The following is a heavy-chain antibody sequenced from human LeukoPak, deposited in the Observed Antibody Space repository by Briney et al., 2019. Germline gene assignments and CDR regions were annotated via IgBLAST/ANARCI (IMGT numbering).Heavy chain of an antibody. J-gene: IGHJ4*02. D-gene: IGHD2-2*03. CDR1: GFTFSAYG. CDR3: ARVDIVEGNFEF. V-gene: IGHV3-33*01. CDR2: IWYDESNE. Sequence: GGSLRLSFAASGFTFSAYGMHWVRQAPGKGLEWVAVIWYDESNEQYADSVKGRFTISRDNSKNTLYLQMNSLRVEDTAVYHCARVDIVEGNFEFWGQGTQVTVSS.